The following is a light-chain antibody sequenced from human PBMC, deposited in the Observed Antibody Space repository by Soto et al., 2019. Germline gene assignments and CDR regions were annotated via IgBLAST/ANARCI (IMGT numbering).Light chain of an antibody. V-gene: IGKV3-20*01. CDR2: GAS. CDR1: QSVSSSY. Sequence: EIVLTQSPGTLSLSLGERATLSCRASQSVSSSYLAWYQQKPGRAPRLLIDGASSRATGIPDRFSGSGSGTDFTLTISRLEHEDLAVYYCQQYGSLVTFGQGTKVEIK. J-gene: IGKJ1*01. CDR3: QQYGSLVT.